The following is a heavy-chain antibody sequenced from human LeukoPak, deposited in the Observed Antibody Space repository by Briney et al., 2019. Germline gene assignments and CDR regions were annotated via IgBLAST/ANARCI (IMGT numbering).Heavy chain of an antibody. CDR1: GGSISSYY. CDR2: IYYSGST. CDR3: ARESRGWYGGNSEAFDY. J-gene: IGHJ4*02. D-gene: IGHD4-23*01. Sequence: PSETLSLTCTVSGGSISSYYWIWIRQPPGKGVEWIGYIYYSGSTNYNPSLKSRVTISVDTSKNQFSLKLSSVTAADTAVYYCARESRGWYGGNSEAFDYWGQGTLVIVSS. V-gene: IGHV4-59*01.